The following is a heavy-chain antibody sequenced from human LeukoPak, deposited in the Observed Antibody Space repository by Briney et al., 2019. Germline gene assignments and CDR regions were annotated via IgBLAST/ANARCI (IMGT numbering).Heavy chain of an antibody. J-gene: IGHJ4*02. CDR1: GYSISSGYY. V-gene: IGHV4-38-2*01. Sequence: SETLSLTCAVSGYSISSGYYWGWIRQPPGKGLEWIGSIYHSGSTYYNPSLKSRVTISVDTSKNQFSLKLSSVTAADTAVYYCARVSYYDSSGYYGLGSTIDYWGQGTLVTVSS. D-gene: IGHD3-22*01. CDR2: IYHSGST. CDR3: ARVSYYDSSGYYGLGSTIDY.